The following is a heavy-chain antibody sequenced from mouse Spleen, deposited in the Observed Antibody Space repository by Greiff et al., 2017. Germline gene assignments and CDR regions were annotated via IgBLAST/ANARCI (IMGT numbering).Heavy chain of an antibody. Sequence: QVQLQQSGAELMKPGASVKISCKATGYTFSSYWIEWVKQRPGHGLEWIGEILPGSGSTNYNEKFKGKATFTADTSSNTAYMQLSSLTSEDSAVYYCARTGLRRGYYFDYWGQGTTLTVSS. J-gene: IGHJ2*01. CDR2: ILPGSGST. CDR3: ARTGLRRGYYFDY. CDR1: GYTFSSYW. D-gene: IGHD2-4*01. V-gene: IGHV1-9*01.